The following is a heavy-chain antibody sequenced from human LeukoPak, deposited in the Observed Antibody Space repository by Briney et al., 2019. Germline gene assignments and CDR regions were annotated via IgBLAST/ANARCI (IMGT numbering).Heavy chain of an antibody. D-gene: IGHD5-24*01. CDR3: AVARLAKIRYFDY. V-gene: IGHV4-31*03. J-gene: IGHJ4*02. Sequence: SQTLSLTCTVSGGSISSGGYYWSWVRQHPGKGLEWIGYIYYSGSTYYNPSLKSRVTISVDTSKNQFSLKLSSVTAADTAVYYCAVARLAKIRYFDYWGQGTLVTVSS. CDR2: IYYSGST. CDR1: GGSISSGGYY.